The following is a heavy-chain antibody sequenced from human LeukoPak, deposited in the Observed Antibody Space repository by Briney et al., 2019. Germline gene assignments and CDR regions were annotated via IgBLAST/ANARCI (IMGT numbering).Heavy chain of an antibody. J-gene: IGHJ4*02. CDR1: GFTFSNYW. V-gene: IGHV3-7*04. D-gene: IGHD5-18*01. Sequence: GGSLRLSCAASGFTFSNYWMSWVRQAPGKGLEWVASIDQYGRAKYYVDSVRGRFTFSRDNTKNSLHLQMNSLRAEDTAVYYCARADSYGSVLDYWGQGTRVIDSS. CDR3: ARADSYGSVLDY. CDR2: IDQYGRAK.